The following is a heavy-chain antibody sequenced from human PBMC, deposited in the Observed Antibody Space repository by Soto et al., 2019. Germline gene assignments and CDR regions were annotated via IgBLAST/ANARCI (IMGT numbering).Heavy chain of an antibody. Sequence: QVQLQESGPGLVKPSETLSLTCTVSGGSIISYYWSWIRQTPGKGLEWIGYIFYSGSTNYNPSLNSRVTISVDTSKTQFSLKLSYVTAADTAVYYCARRYGSAFDLWGHWTMVTVSS. CDR1: GGSIISYY. V-gene: IGHV4-59*01. CDR3: ARRYGSAFDL. J-gene: IGHJ3*01. D-gene: IGHD4-17*01. CDR2: IFYSGST.